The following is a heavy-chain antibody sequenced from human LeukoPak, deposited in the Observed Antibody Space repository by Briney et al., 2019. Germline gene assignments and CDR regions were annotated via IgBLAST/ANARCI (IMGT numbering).Heavy chain of an antibody. J-gene: IGHJ4*02. CDR2: ISGSGGST. D-gene: IGHD3-10*01. Sequence: GGSLRLSCAASGFTFSSYAMSWVRQAPGKGLEWVLAISGSGGSTYYADSVKGRFTISRDNSKNTLYLQMNSLRAEDTAVYYCAKGVTYYYGSGSYYTPDWGQGTLVTVSS. V-gene: IGHV3-23*01. CDR1: GFTFSSYA. CDR3: AKGVTYYYGSGSYYTPD.